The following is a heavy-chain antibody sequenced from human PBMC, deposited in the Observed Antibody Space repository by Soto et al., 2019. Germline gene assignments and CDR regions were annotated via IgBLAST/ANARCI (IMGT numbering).Heavy chain of an antibody. D-gene: IGHD5-18*01. V-gene: IGHV3-33*01. Sequence: QVQLVESGGGVVQPGRSLRLSCAASGFTFSSYGMHWVRQAPGKGLEWVAVIWYDGSNKYYADSVKGRFTISRDNSKNTLYLQMNSLRAEDTAVYYCAREAHQYSPIDYWGQGTLVTVSS. CDR1: GFTFSSYG. CDR2: IWYDGSNK. CDR3: AREAHQYSPIDY. J-gene: IGHJ4*02.